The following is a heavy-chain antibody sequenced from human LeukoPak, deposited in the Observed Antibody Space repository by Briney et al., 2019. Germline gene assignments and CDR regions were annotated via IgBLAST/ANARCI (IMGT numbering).Heavy chain of an antibody. CDR1: GYTFTSYY. CDR2: INPSGGST. J-gene: IGHJ4*02. D-gene: IGHD5-24*01. CDR3: ARPDGYNQRGFDY. V-gene: IGHV1-46*01. Sequence: ASVTVSCTASGYTFTSYYMHWERQAPGQGLEWMGIINPSGGSTSYAKKFQGRVTMTRDMSTSTVYMELSSLRSEDTAVYYCARPDGYNQRGFDYWGQGTLVTVSS.